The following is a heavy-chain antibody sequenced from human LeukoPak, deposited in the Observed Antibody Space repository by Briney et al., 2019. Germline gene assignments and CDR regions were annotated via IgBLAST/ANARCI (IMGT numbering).Heavy chain of an antibody. CDR2: IWYDGSNK. V-gene: IGHV3-33*06. D-gene: IGHD3-3*01. J-gene: IGHJ4*02. Sequence: RGSLRLSCAAPGFTSIIYGMHWVRQAPGKGLGWVAPIWYDGSNKYYADSVKGRFTLSRDTSKNTLYLQMNRLRAEDTAAYFCAKGPRGVVSTHAIDYWGQGTLFTVSS. CDR1: GFTSIIYG. CDR3: AKGPRGVVSTHAIDY.